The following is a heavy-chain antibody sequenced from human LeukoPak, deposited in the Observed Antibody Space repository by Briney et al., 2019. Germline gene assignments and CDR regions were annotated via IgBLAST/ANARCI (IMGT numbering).Heavy chain of an antibody. J-gene: IGHJ1*01. V-gene: IGHV4-4*07. CDR1: GGSISSYY. Sequence: SETLSLTCTVSGGSISSYYWSWIRQPAGKGLEWIGRIYTSGSTNYNPSLKSRVTISVDTSKNQFSLKLSSVTAADTAVYYCARLTKSAGYTEYFQNWGQGTLVTVSS. D-gene: IGHD6-13*01. CDR3: ARLTKSAGYTEYFQN. CDR2: IYTSGST.